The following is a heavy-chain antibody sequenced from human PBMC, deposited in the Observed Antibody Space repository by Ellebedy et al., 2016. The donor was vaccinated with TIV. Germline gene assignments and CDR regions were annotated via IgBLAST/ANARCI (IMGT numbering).Heavy chain of an antibody. J-gene: IGHJ4*02. Sequence: YAGGATAYADSVRGRFTISRDISKNTLNLQMNTLRAEDTALYYCASPGWIGDRYDYWGQGILVTVSS. CDR2: YAGGAT. D-gene: IGHD5-12*01. V-gene: IGHV3-53*01. CDR3: ASPGWIGDRYDY.